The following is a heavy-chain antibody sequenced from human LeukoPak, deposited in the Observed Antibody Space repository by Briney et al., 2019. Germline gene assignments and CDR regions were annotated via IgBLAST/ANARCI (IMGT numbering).Heavy chain of an antibody. D-gene: IGHD6-19*01. V-gene: IGHV4-59*08. CDR2: IHYSGST. CDR1: GGTISSYY. J-gene: IGHJ4*02. CDR3: ARWYSSGWAFDY. Sequence: PSETLSLTCTVSGGTISSYYWNWIRQPPGKGLEWIGYIHYSGSTKYNPSLKSRVTISVDTSKNQFSLKLSSVTAADTAVYYCARWYSSGWAFDYWAREPWSPSPQ.